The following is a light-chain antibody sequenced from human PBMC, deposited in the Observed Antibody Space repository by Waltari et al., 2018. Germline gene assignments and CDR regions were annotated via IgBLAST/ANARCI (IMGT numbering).Light chain of an antibody. J-gene: IGKJ1*01. CDR3: QQYYTAPPT. CDR2: WAS. V-gene: IGKV4-1*01. CDR1: QNLLYSSNNKNY. Sequence: DIAMTQSPDSLAVSLGERATINCKSGQNLLYSSNNKNYLAWYQQKPGQPTKLLIYWASTRESGVPDRFSGSGSGTDFTLSISNLQAEDVAIYYCQQYYTAPPTFGQGTKVEI.